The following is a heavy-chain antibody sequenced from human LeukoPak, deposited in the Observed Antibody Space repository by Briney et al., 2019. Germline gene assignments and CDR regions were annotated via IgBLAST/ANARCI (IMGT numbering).Heavy chain of an antibody. CDR1: GFTFSDYS. CDR3: AKDPTGYYYDSSGYLLPDY. V-gene: IGHV3-48*01. Sequence: GGSLRLSCAASGFTFSDYSMNWVRQAPGKGLEWVSYISFSVNTKYYADSVKGRFTISRDNSKNTLYLQMNSLRAEDTAVYYCAKDPTGYYYDSSGYLLPDYWGQGTLVTVSS. D-gene: IGHD3-22*01. J-gene: IGHJ4*02. CDR2: ISFSVNTK.